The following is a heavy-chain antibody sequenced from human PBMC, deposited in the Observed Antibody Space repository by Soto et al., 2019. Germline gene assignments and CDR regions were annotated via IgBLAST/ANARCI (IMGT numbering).Heavy chain of an antibody. CDR3: TRDASRDSSARGWFDP. D-gene: IGHD6-13*01. V-gene: IGHV3-21*01. Sequence: LRLSCAASGYAFRGFTMHWVRQAPGKGLEWVSTISSNSAYIYYTDALRGRFTISRDNAKNSLHLQMNSLRAEDTAVYYCTRDASRDSSARGWFDPWGPGTLVTVSS. CDR1: GYAFRGFT. J-gene: IGHJ5*02. CDR2: ISSNSAYI.